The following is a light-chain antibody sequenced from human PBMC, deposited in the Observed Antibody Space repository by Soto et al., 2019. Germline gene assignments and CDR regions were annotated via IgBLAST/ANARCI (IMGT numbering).Light chain of an antibody. J-gene: IGKJ4*01. Sequence: EIVLTQSPATLYLSPGERATLSCRASQSVSSHLAWYQQKLGQAPRLLIYDASNRATGIPARFSGSGSGTDFTLTISSQETEEFAVYYFQQRSNWPLTFGGGTKVEIK. V-gene: IGKV3-11*01. CDR3: QQRSNWPLT. CDR1: QSVSSH. CDR2: DAS.